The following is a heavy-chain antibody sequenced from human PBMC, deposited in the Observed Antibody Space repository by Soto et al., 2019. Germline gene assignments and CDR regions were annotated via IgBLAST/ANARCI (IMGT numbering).Heavy chain of an antibody. CDR2: INHSGST. J-gene: IGHJ4*02. D-gene: IGHD5-18*01. CDR1: GGPFSGYY. CDR3: ARDCGYSYGLYYFDY. V-gene: IGHV4-34*01. Sequence: SETLSLTCAVYGGPFSGYYWSWIRQPPGKGLEWIGEINHSGSTNYNPSLKSRVTISVDTSKNQFSLKLSSVTAADTAVYYCARDCGYSYGLYYFDYWGQGTLVTVSS.